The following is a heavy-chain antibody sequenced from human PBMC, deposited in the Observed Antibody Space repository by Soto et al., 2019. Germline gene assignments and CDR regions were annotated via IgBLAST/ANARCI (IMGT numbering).Heavy chain of an antibody. Sequence: QLQLRESGSGLVKPSQTLSLTCTVSGDSISSGGYSWNWIRQPPGKGLEWIGYIYHSGGTDYNPSLKSRVTITVDSSNNQFSLKLRSVTAADTAVYYCARDSRSGYYLEYWGQGTLVNVSS. V-gene: IGHV4-30-2*01. D-gene: IGHD3-22*01. J-gene: IGHJ4*02. CDR3: ARDSRSGYYLEY. CDR2: IYHSGGT. CDR1: GDSISSGGYS.